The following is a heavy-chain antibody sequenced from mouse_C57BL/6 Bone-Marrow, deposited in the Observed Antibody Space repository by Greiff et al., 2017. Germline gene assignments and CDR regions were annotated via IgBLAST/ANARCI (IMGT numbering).Heavy chain of an antibody. V-gene: IGHV14-4*01. CDR1: GFNIKDDY. J-gene: IGHJ1*03. CDR2: IDPENGDT. CDR3: TVFITTVVATSYWYFDV. D-gene: IGHD1-1*01. Sequence: VQLQQSGAELVRPGASVKLSCTASGFNIKDDYMHWVKQRPEQGLEWIGWIDPENGDTEYASKFQGKATITADTSSNTAYLQLSSLTSEETAVYYCTVFITTVVATSYWYFDVWGTGTTVTVSS.